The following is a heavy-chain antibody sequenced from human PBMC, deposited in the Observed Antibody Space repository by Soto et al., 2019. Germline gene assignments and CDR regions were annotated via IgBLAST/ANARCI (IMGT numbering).Heavy chain of an antibody. D-gene: IGHD3-22*01. V-gene: IGHV2-70*01. J-gene: IGHJ5*02. CDR2: IDWDDNT. Sequence: SGPTLVNPTQTLTLTCTFSGFSLTTNGMCLSWIRQPPGKALEWLALIDWDDNTYYSTSLNNRLTLSKDTAKNQVVLLVRHMGPVDTATYYCARIPCGNYYAENFFDPWGQGILVTVSS. CDR3: ARIPCGNYYAENFFDP. CDR1: GFSLTTNGMC.